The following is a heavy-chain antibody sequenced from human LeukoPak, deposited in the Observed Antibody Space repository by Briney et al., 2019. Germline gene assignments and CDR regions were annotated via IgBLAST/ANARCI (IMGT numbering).Heavy chain of an antibody. Sequence: ASVKVSCKASGFTFTSSAMQWVRQARGQRLEWIGWINPNSGGTNYAQKFQGRVTMTRDTSISTAYMELSRLRSDDTAVYYCAITNDLDAFDIWGQGTMVTVSS. CDR2: INPNSGGT. J-gene: IGHJ3*02. CDR1: GFTFTSSA. CDR3: AITNDLDAFDI. V-gene: IGHV1-2*02.